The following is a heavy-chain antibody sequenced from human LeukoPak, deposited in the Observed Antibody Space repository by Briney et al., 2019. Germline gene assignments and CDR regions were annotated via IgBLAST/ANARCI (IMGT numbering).Heavy chain of an antibody. J-gene: IGHJ4*02. Sequence: PGGSLRLSCAASGFTFSSYAMSWVRQAPGNGLVWVSAISGSGGSTYYADSVKGRFTIPRDNSKNTLYLQMNSLRAEDTAVYYCAKGGYCSGGSCYYFDYWGQGTLVTVSS. CDR1: GFTFSSYA. CDR3: AKGGYCSGGSCYYFDY. V-gene: IGHV3-23*01. CDR2: ISGSGGST. D-gene: IGHD2-15*01.